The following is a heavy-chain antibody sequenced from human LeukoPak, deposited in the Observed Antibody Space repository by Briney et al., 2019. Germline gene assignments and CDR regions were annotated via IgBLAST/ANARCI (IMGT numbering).Heavy chain of an antibody. V-gene: IGHV1-2*02. CDR2: INPNSGGT. Sequence: SVKVSCKASGYTFTGYYMHWVRQAPGQGLEWMGWINPNSGGTNYAQKFQGRVTMTRDTSITTAYMEMSRLRSDDTALYYCARSPHILTGENFDYWGQGTLVTVSS. CDR1: GYTFTGYY. J-gene: IGHJ4*02. D-gene: IGHD3-9*01. CDR3: ARSPHILTGENFDY.